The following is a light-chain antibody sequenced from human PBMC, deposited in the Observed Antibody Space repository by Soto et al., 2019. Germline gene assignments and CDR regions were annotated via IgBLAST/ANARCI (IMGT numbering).Light chain of an antibody. V-gene: IGLV2-11*01. CDR1: SSDVGGYNY. Sequence: QSALTQPRSVSGSPGQSVTISCTGTSSDVGGYNYVSWYQQHPGKAPKVMIYDVSERPSGVPDRFSGSKSGNTASLTISGLQAEAESDYYCCSYAGSPRYVFGTGTKLTV. CDR2: DVS. J-gene: IGLJ1*01. CDR3: CSYAGSPRYV.